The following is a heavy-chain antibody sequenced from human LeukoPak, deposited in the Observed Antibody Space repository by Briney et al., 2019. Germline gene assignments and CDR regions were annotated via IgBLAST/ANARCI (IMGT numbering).Heavy chain of an antibody. V-gene: IGHV3-66*01. CDR2: IYTGGTT. CDR3: ARTSHISGWFTD. Sequence: GGSLRLSCAASGFTVSSDYMHWVRQAPGKGLEWVSVIYTGGTTYYSDSVKGRFTISRDNSKNTLFLQMNSLRADDTAVYYCARTSHISGWFTDWGQGTLVTVYS. D-gene: IGHD6-19*01. J-gene: IGHJ1*01. CDR1: GFTVSSDY.